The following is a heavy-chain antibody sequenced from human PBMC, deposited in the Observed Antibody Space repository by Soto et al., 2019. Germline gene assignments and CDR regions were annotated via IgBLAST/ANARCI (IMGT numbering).Heavy chain of an antibody. CDR2: DGGGGENT. V-gene: IGHV3-23*01. J-gene: IGHJ4*02. CDR3: AKRDSGSGRSPPLINY. Sequence: EVQLLESGGGLVQPGGSLRLSCAASGFTFSSYSMDWVRQAPGKGLGWVATDGGGGENTFYADSVKGRFTISRDDSQNTLYLQMNSLRAEDTAVYFCAKRDSGSGRSPPLINYWGQGTLVTVSS. D-gene: IGHD3-10*01. CDR1: GFTFSSYS.